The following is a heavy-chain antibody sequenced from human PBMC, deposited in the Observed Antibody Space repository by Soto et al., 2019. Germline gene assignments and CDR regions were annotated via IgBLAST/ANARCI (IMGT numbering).Heavy chain of an antibody. D-gene: IGHD6-6*01. Sequence: GGSRRLSCAASGFTFRSYGMPWVRQAPGKGLEGLAVRASDGTNKYYADSVKGRFTISRDNSKNTLYLQMNSLRAEDTAVYYCAKVRYSSSSSKSYVACWGQGTLVTGSS. CDR2: RASDGTNK. CDR3: AKVRYSSSSSKSYVAC. V-gene: IGHV3-30*18. J-gene: IGHJ4*02. CDR1: GFTFRSYG.